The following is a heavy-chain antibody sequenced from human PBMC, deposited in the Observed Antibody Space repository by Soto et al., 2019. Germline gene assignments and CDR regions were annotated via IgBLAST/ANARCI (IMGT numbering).Heavy chain of an antibody. Sequence: QVDLVQSGVEVKTPGASVKVSCQASGYTVCTYDISWVRQAPGQGLEWMGWISANSGDTKYAQKVQARVTMTTDTSKTTAYLELRSLRSDDTAVYYCARHHGPTTSENWFDPWGQGTLVTVSS. D-gene: IGHD5-12*01. CDR2: ISANSGDT. V-gene: IGHV1-18*01. CDR3: ARHHGPTTSENWFDP. J-gene: IGHJ5*02. CDR1: GYTVCTYD.